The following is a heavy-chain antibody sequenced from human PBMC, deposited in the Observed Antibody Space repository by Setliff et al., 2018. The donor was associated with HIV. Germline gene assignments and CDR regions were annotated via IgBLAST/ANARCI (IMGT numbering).Heavy chain of an antibody. V-gene: IGHV4-4*08. CDR2: IFASGDT. Sequence: PSETLSLTCTVSGGSISSYYWNWIRQPPGKGLEWIGFIFASGDTKYNPSLKSRLTISVDTSKNQFSLRLSSVTAADTAVYYCARRDGYSYGFYFDYWGQGTLVTVS. D-gene: IGHD5-18*01. CDR1: GGSISSYY. J-gene: IGHJ4*02. CDR3: ARRDGYSYGFYFDY.